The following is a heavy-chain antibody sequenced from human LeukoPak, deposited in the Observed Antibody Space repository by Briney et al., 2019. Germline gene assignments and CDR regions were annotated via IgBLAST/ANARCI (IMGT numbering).Heavy chain of an antibody. CDR1: GGSISSGGYY. CDR3: ASLNEGSLDP. V-gene: IGHV4-31*03. CDR2: INYIGST. Sequence: PSQTLSLTCTVSGGSISSGGYYWSWIRQHPGKGLEWTGYINYIGSTYYNPSLKSRITISVDTSKNQFSLKLSSVTAADTAVYYCASLNEGSLDPWGQGTLVTVSS. J-gene: IGHJ5*02. D-gene: IGHD1-1*01.